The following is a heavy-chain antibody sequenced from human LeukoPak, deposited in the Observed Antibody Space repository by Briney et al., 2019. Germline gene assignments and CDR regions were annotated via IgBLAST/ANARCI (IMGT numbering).Heavy chain of an antibody. CDR1: GFRFSDFT. V-gene: IGHV3-30-3*01. D-gene: IGHD2-15*01. Sequence: PGGSLRLSCAASGFRFSDFTMTWVRQAPGKGLEWVAVISYDGSNKYYADSVKGRFTISRDNSKNTLYLQMNSLRAEDTAVYYCAIVLELGYCSGGSCYTFDYWGQGTLVTVSS. J-gene: IGHJ4*02. CDR3: AIVLELGYCSGGSCYTFDY. CDR2: ISYDGSNK.